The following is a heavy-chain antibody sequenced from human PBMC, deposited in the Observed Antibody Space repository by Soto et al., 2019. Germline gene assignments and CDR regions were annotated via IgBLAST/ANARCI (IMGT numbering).Heavy chain of an antibody. CDR3: ARDEVVVVPAASGFDY. CDR2: ISSSGSTI. J-gene: IGHJ4*02. Sequence: VGSLRLSCAASGFTFSDYYMSWIRQAPGKGLEWVSYISSSGSTIYYADSVKGRFTISRDNAKNSLYLQMNSLRAEDTAVYYCARDEVVVVPAASGFDYWGQGTLVTVSS. V-gene: IGHV3-11*01. D-gene: IGHD2-2*01. CDR1: GFTFSDYY.